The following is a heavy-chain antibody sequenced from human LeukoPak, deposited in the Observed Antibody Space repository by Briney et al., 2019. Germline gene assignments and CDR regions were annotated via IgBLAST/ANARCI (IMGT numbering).Heavy chain of an antibody. CDR1: GFTFSSYA. D-gene: IGHD3-22*01. V-gene: IGHV3-30*04. CDR2: ISYDGSNK. J-gene: IGHJ6*03. Sequence: SGGSLRLSCAASGFTFSSYAMHWVRQAPGKGLGWVAVISYDGSNKYDADSVKGRFTISRDNSKNTLYLQMNSLRAEDAAVYYCARDPGTYYYDRSGYAPSLYYYYMDVWGKGTTVTVSS. CDR3: ARDPGTYYYDRSGYAPSLYYYYMDV.